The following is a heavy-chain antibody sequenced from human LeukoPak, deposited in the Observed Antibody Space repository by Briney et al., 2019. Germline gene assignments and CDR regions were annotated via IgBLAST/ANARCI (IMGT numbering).Heavy chain of an antibody. CDR3: ARDIREGDGYYQFDS. D-gene: IGHD5-24*01. CDR1: GYTFTNYY. Sequence: GASVKVSCKASGYTFTNYYMHWVRQAPGQGLERMGIINPSGGSTRYAQKFQGRVTMTRDTSTSTVYMELSSLRSEDTAMYYCARDIREGDGYYQFDSWGQGTLVTVSS. V-gene: IGHV1-46*01. CDR2: INPSGGST. J-gene: IGHJ4*02.